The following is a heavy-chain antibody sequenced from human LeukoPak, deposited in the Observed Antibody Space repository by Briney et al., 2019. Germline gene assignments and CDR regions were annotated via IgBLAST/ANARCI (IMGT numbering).Heavy chain of an antibody. CDR1: GFTFSSYA. CDR2: ISSNGDST. CDR3: ARGRIAVAAYNWFDP. J-gene: IGHJ5*02. Sequence: GGSLRLSCAASGFTFSSYAMHWVRQAPGKGLEYVSAISSNGDSTYYANSVKGRFTISRDNSKNTLYLQMGSLRAEDMAVYYCARGRIAVAAYNWFDPWGQGTLVTVSS. V-gene: IGHV3-64*01. D-gene: IGHD6-19*01.